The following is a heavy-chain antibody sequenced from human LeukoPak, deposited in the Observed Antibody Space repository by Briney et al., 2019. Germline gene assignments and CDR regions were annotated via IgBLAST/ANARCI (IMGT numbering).Heavy chain of an antibody. D-gene: IGHD3-10*01. V-gene: IGHV1-69*13. CDR1: GGTFSSYA. CDR2: IIPIFGTA. J-gene: IGHJ6*03. Sequence: SVKVSCKASGGTFSSYAISWVRQAPGQGLEWMGGIIPIFGTANYAQKFQGRVTITANESTSTAYMELSSLRSEDTAVYYCARAVLLWFGEFSYYYYYMDVWGKGTTVTVSS. CDR3: ARAVLLWFGEFSYYYYYMDV.